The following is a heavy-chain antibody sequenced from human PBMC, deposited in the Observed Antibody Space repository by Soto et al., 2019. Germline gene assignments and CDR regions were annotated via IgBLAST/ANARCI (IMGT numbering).Heavy chain of an antibody. D-gene: IGHD3-22*01. V-gene: IGHV1-3*01. CDR2: INAGNGNT. CDR3: ARTYYYDSSGYLDY. CDR1: GYTLTDYA. J-gene: IGHJ4*02. Sequence: ASVKVSCKASGYTLTDYALHWVRQAPGQSLEWMGWINAGNGNTKYSQKFQGRVTMTRDTSTSTVYMELSSLRSEDTAVYYCARTYYYDSSGYLDYWGQGTLVTVSS.